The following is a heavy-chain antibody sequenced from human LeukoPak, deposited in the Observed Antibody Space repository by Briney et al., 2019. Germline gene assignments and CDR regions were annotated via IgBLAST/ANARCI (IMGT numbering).Heavy chain of an antibody. D-gene: IGHD3-16*02. J-gene: IGHJ4*02. V-gene: IGHV1-18*01. Sequence: APVKVSCKASGYTFTSYGISWVRQAPGQGLEWMGWISAYNGNTNYAQKLQGRATMTTDTSTSTAYMELRSLRSDDTAVYYCARTGLGDYVWGSYRHQYYFDYWGQGTLVTVSS. CDR1: GYTFTSYG. CDR3: ARTGLGDYVWGSYRHQYYFDY. CDR2: ISAYNGNT.